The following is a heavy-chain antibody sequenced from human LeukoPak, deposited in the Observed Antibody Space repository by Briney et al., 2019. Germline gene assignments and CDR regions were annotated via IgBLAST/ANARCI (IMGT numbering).Heavy chain of an antibody. CDR2: ISGSGEST. V-gene: IGHV3-23*01. D-gene: IGHD3-22*01. CDR3: AKETGYDSSGGFDY. J-gene: IGHJ4*02. Sequence: GGSLRLSCAASGLTFSSYAMSWVRQAPGKGLEWVSAISGSGESTYYADSVKGRFTISRDNSKNTLDLQMNSLRVEDTAVYYCAKETGYDSSGGFDYWGQGTLVTVSS. CDR1: GLTFSSYA.